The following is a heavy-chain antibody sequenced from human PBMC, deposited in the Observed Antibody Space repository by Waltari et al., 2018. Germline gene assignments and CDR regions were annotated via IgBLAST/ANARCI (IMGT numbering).Heavy chain of an antibody. D-gene: IGHD6-13*01. CDR2: INTGTAYT. CDR3: AREGAAPGKGWGSWFDP. J-gene: IGHJ5*02. Sequence: QVQLVQSGAEVKKPGASVKVSCKAAGSTFTTYSILGGRQAPGQRLDWMGWINTGTAYTKYSQNFQGRVTITRDTSARTAYMELNTLRSEDTAVYFCAREGAAPGKGWGSWFDPWGQGTLVTVSS. V-gene: IGHV1-3*04. CDR1: GSTFTTYS.